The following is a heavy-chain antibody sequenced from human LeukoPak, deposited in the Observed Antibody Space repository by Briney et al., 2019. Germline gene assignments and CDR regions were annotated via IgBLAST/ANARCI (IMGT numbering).Heavy chain of an antibody. J-gene: IGHJ4*02. D-gene: IGHD6-13*01. CDR3: ARGGSSWYLPPYYFDY. V-gene: IGHV3-7*01. CDR2: IKQDGSEK. CDR1: GFTFSSYW. Sequence: GGSLRPSCAASGFTFSSYWMSWVRQAPGKGLEWVANIKQDGSEKYYVDSVKGRFTISRDNAKNSLYLQMNSLRAEDTAVYYCARGGSSWYLPPYYFDYWGQGTLVTVSS.